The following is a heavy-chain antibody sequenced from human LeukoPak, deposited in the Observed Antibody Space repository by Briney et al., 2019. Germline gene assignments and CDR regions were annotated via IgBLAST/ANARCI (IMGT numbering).Heavy chain of an antibody. CDR3: ARVGVLVAAARGPFDY. J-gene: IGHJ4*02. D-gene: IGHD2-15*01. V-gene: IGHV3-21*01. Sequence: GGSLRLSCAASGFTFSSYSMHWVGQAPGKGLEWVSSISSSSNYIYYADSVKGRFTISRDNAKNSLYLQMNSLGAEDTAVYYCARVGVLVAAARGPFDYWGQGILVTVSS. CDR1: GFTFSSYS. CDR2: ISSSSNYI.